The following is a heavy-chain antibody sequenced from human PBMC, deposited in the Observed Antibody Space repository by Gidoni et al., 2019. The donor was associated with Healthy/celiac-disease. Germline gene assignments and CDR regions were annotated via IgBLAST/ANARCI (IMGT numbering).Heavy chain of an antibody. CDR3: ARGSQKSYDFWSGYRDTNDAFDI. Sequence: QVQLVQSGAEVKKPGASVKVSCKASGSPFPSYAMHWVRQAPGQRLEWMGWINAGNGNTKYSQKFQGRVTITRDTSASTAYMELSSLRSEDTAVYYCARGSQKSYDFWSGYRDTNDAFDIWGQGTMVTVSS. D-gene: IGHD3-3*01. CDR1: GSPFPSYA. V-gene: IGHV1-3*01. CDR2: INAGNGNT. J-gene: IGHJ3*02.